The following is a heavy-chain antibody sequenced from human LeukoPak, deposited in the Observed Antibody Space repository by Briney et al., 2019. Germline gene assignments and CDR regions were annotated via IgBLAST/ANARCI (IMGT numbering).Heavy chain of an antibody. D-gene: IGHD5-18*01. Sequence: SETLSLTCTVSGGSISSYYWSWIRQPPGKGLEWIGYIYYSGSTNYNPSLKSRVTISVDTSKNQFSLKLSSVTAADTAVYYCARGRGHSYGQYYFNYWGQGTLVTVSS. CDR1: GGSISSYY. CDR2: IYYSGST. CDR3: ARGRGHSYGQYYFNY. V-gene: IGHV4-59*01. J-gene: IGHJ4*02.